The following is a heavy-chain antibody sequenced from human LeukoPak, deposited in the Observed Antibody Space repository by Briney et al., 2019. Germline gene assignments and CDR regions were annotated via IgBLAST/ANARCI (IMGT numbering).Heavy chain of an antibody. Sequence: ASVTVSCKASGYTFTSYYMHWVRQAPGQGLEWMGIINPSGGSTSYAQKFQGRVTMTRDMSTSTVYMELSSLRSEDTAVYYCARQASRGYSYGYLDYWGQGTLVTVSS. CDR3: ARQASRGYSYGYLDY. CDR2: INPSGGST. J-gene: IGHJ4*02. V-gene: IGHV1-46*01. CDR1: GYTFTSYY. D-gene: IGHD5-18*01.